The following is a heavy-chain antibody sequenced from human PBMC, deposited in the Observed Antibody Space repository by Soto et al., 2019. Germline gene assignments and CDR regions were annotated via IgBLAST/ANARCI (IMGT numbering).Heavy chain of an antibody. CDR2: IYYSGST. CDR3: AREALDYDILTGYPNNWFDP. V-gene: IGHV4-31*03. Sequence: SETLSLTCTVSGSPITSGAYSWSWIRQHPGKGLEWIGYIYYSGSTYYNPSLKSRVTISVDTSKNQFSLKLSSVTAADTAVYYCAREALDYDILTGYPNNWFDPWGQGTLVTVSS. CDR1: GSPITSGAYS. J-gene: IGHJ5*02. D-gene: IGHD3-9*01.